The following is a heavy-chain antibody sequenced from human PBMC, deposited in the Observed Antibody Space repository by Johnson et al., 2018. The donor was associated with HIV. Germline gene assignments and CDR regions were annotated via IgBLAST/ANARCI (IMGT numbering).Heavy chain of an antibody. D-gene: IGHD3-22*01. V-gene: IGHV3-30*01. CDR2: ISYDGRSK. Sequence: QVLLVESGGGVVQPGRSLRLSCAASGFTFSNYAMHWVRQAPGKGLEWVALISYDGRSKYYADSVRGRLTISRDNSKNTLYLQMNSLRAEDTAVYYCARDRYYDSSGSHAFDIWGQGTMVTVSS. J-gene: IGHJ3*02. CDR3: ARDRYYDSSGSHAFDI. CDR1: GFTFSNYA.